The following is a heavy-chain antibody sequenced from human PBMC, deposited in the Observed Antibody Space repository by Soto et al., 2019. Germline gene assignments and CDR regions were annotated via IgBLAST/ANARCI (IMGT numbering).Heavy chain of an antibody. CDR3: ARDQRLDSYSSPLYLYFDS. CDR1: GGSMSSNY. Sequence: ASETLSLTCTVSGGSMSSNYWSWIRQSAGKGLEWIGRIYTSGTTNYNPSIKSRVTMSVDTSKNRFSLKLTSVTAADTAVHYCARDQRLDSYSSPLYLYFDSWGQGSLVTVSS. CDR2: IYTSGTT. V-gene: IGHV4-4*07. D-gene: IGHD6-19*01. J-gene: IGHJ4*02.